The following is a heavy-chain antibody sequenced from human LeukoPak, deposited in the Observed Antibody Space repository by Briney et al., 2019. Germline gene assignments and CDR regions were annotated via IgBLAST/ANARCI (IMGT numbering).Heavy chain of an antibody. J-gene: IGHJ4*02. Sequence: PSETLSLTCTVSGGSISSYYWSWIRQPPGKGLEWIGEINHSGSTNYNPSLKSRVTISVDTSKNQFSLKLSSVTAADTAVYYCARGKRNCSGGSCYLWFDYWGQGTLVTVSS. D-gene: IGHD2-15*01. CDR3: ARGKRNCSGGSCYLWFDY. V-gene: IGHV4-34*01. CDR2: INHSGST. CDR1: GGSISSYY.